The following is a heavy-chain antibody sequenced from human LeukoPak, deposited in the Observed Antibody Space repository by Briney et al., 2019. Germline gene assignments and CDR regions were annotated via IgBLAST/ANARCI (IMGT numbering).Heavy chain of an antibody. CDR1: GYTFTSYA. D-gene: IGHD2-15*01. Sequence: AASVKVSCKASGYTFTSYAMHWVRQAPGQRLEWMGWINAGNGNTKYSQKFQGRVTITRDTSASTAYMELSSLRSEDTAVYYCARRYCSGGSCPAVAWFDPWGQGTLVTVSS. V-gene: IGHV1-3*01. CDR3: ARRYCSGGSCPAVAWFDP. CDR2: INAGNGNT. J-gene: IGHJ5*02.